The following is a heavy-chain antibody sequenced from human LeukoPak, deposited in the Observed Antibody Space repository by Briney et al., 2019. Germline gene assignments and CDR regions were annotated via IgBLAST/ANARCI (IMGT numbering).Heavy chain of an antibody. D-gene: IGHD6-19*01. CDR1: GYTFTSYG. CDR2: ISAYNGNT. J-gene: IGHJ6*03. V-gene: IGHV1-18*01. Sequence: ASVKVSCKASGYTFTSYGISWVRQAPGQGLEWMGWISAYNGNTNYAQKLQGRVTMTTDTSTSTAYMELRSLRSDDTAVYYCARQRYSSGWYPYYYMDVWGKGTTVTVSS. CDR3: ARQRYSSGWYPYYYMDV.